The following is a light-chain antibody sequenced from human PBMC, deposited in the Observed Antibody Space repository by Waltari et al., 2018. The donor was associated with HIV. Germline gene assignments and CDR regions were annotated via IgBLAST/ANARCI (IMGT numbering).Light chain of an antibody. CDR1: QSVLYSSNNKNY. Sequence: DIVMTQSPESLAVSLGERATINSKAGQSVLYSSNNKNYLAWYQQKPGQPPKLLIYWASTRESGVPDRFSGSGSGTDFTLTISSLQTEDVSVYYCQQYYSNSYTFGQGTKLEIK. V-gene: IGKV4-1*01. CDR3: QQYYSNSYT. J-gene: IGKJ2*01. CDR2: WAS.